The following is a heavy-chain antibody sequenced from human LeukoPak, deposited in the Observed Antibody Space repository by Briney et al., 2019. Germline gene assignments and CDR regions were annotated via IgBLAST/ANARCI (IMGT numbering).Heavy chain of an antibody. V-gene: IGHV3-7*01. D-gene: IGHD1-26*01. CDR2: IKQDGSEK. CDR1: GFTFSSYA. CDR3: ISGSYYLFDY. J-gene: IGHJ4*02. Sequence: GGSLGLSCAASGFTFSSYAMSWVRQAPGKGLEWVANIKQDGSEKYYVDSVKGRFTISRDNAKNSLYLQMNSLRAEDTAVYYCISGSYYLFDYWGQGTLVTVSS.